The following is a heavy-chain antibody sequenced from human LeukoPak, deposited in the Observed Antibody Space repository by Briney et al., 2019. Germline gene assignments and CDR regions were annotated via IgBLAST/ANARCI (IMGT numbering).Heavy chain of an antibody. Sequence: GESLKISCKGSGYIFINYWIGWVRQMPGKGLEWMGIIFPGDSDTRYSPSFQGQVTISADKSITTAYLQWSSLKASDTAMYYCARHFGRDPYFDYWGQGTLVTVSS. CDR1: GYIFINYW. D-gene: IGHD2-21*02. CDR2: IFPGDSDT. CDR3: ARHFGRDPYFDY. J-gene: IGHJ4*02. V-gene: IGHV5-51*01.